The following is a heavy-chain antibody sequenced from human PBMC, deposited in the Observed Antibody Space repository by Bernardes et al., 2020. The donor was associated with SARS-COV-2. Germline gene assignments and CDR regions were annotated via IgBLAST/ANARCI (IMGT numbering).Heavy chain of an antibody. CDR1: GGSISSYY. CDR2: IYYSGST. CDR3: ARRLVGATFRGAFDI. D-gene: IGHD1-26*01. V-gene: IGHV4-59*08. Sequence: SETLSLTCTVSGGSISSYYWSWIRQPPGKGLEWIGYIYYSGSTNYNPSLKSRVTISVDTSKKQFSLKLSSVTAADTAVYYCARRLVGATFRGAFDIWGQGTMVTVSS. J-gene: IGHJ3*02.